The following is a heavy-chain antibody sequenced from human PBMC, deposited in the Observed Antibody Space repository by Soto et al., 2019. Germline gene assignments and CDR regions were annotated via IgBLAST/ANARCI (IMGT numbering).Heavy chain of an antibody. CDR3: VSQRTTVPTQAYFDY. CDR1: GGSVTNSSYY. Sequence: SETLSLTCTVSGGSVTNSSYYWGWIRQSPGKGLEWIGSVYYRGRSYSKSSVKSRVTISVDTSKTRFSLSLNSVTASDTAVYFCVSQRTTVPTQAYFDYWGPGALVTVSS. CDR2: VYYRGRS. J-gene: IGHJ4*02. V-gene: IGHV4-39*01. D-gene: IGHD4-17*01.